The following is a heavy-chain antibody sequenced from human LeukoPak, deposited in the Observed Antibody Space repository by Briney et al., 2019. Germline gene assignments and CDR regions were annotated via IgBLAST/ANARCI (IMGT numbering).Heavy chain of an antibody. Sequence: SETLSLTCTVSGGSISSYYWSWIRQPAGKGLEWIGRIYTSGSTNYNPSLKSRVTMSVDTSKNQFSLKLSSVTAADTAVYYCARESGVYYDSSGYPFDPWGQGTLVTVSS. CDR3: ARESGVYYDSSGYPFDP. CDR2: IYTSGST. V-gene: IGHV4-4*07. CDR1: GGSISSYY. J-gene: IGHJ5*02. D-gene: IGHD3-22*01.